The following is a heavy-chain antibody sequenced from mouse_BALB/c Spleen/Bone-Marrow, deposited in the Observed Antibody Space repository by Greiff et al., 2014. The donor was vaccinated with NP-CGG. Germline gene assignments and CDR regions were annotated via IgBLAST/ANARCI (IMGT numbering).Heavy chain of an antibody. V-gene: IGHV1-87*01. D-gene: IGHD4-1*01. CDR1: GYTFTSYW. Sequence: SGAELARPGASVKLSCKASGYTFTSYWMQWVKRRPGQGLEWIGAIYPGDGDTRYTQKFKGKATLTADKSSSTAYMRLSSLASEDSAVYYCAREGWDEDYAMDYWGQGTSVTVSS. J-gene: IGHJ4*01. CDR3: AREGWDEDYAMDY. CDR2: IYPGDGDT.